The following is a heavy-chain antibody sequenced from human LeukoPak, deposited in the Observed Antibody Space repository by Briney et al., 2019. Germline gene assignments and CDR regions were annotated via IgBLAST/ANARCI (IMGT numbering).Heavy chain of an antibody. V-gene: IGHV1-8*01. CDR3: VRDGEGVAISVNYWFDP. J-gene: IGHJ5*02. CDR2: MNPNNSNT. Sequence: ASVKVSCTASGFTFTSYDINWVRQAAGQGLEWMGWMNPNNSNTGYAQKFQGRVTMTRDTTISTAYMELRSLRSEDTAVYYCVRDGEGVAISVNYWFDPWGQGTLVTVSS. CDR1: GFTFTSYD. D-gene: IGHD3-10*01.